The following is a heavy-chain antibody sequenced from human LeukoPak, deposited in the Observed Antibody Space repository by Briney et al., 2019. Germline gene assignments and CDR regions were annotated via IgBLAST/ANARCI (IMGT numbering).Heavy chain of an antibody. CDR1: GFTVGDYA. CDR3: TRALAAAVRSYYYYMDV. CDR2: IRSKAYGGTT. Sequence: GGSLRLSCTASGFTVGDYAMSWVRQAPGKGREWVGFIRSKAYGGTTEYAASVKGRFTISRDDSKSIAYMQMNSLKTEDTAVYYCTRALAAAVRSYYYYMDVWGKGTTVTVSS. D-gene: IGHD6-13*01. V-gene: IGHV3-49*04. J-gene: IGHJ6*03.